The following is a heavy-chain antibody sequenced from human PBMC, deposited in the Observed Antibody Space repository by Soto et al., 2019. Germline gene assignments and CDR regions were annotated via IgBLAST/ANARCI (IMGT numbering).Heavy chain of an antibody. CDR3: ARGRKGGEEDIVVVVAATEWFDP. J-gene: IGHJ5*02. V-gene: IGHV1-8*01. Sequence: ASVKVSCKASGYTFTSYDINWVRQATGQGLEWMGWMNPNSGNTGYAQKFQGRVTMTRNTSISTAYMELSSLRSEDTAVYYCARGRKGGEEDIVVVVAATEWFDPWGQGTLVTVSS. CDR1: GYTFTSYD. D-gene: IGHD2-15*01. CDR2: MNPNSGNT.